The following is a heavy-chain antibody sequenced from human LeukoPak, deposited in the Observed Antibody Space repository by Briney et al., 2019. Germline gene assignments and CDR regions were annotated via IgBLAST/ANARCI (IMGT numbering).Heavy chain of an antibody. Sequence: SVKVSCEASGGTFSSYAISWVRQAPGQGLEWMGGIIPIFGTANYAQKFQGRVTITADESTSTAHMELSSLRSEDTAVYYCARVLERRLDYYYGMDVWGQGTTVTVSS. J-gene: IGHJ6*02. CDR3: ARVLERRLDYYYGMDV. D-gene: IGHD1-1*01. CDR2: IIPIFGTA. CDR1: GGTFSSYA. V-gene: IGHV1-69*13.